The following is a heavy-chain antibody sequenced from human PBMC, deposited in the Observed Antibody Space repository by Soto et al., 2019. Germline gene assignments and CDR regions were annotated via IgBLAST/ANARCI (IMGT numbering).Heavy chain of an antibody. CDR1: NGSLSNEDY. Sequence: SETLSLTCAVSNGSLSNEDYCGWFRHPPGKGLEWIGSINQSVSPYYSPFLKSRLTISIDMSKKQFSLRLSSVTAADTAVYYCARGAPRGIIHDFDSWGQGSLVTVSS. D-gene: IGHD3-10*01. J-gene: IGHJ4*02. V-gene: IGHV4-38-2*01. CDR2: INQSVSP. CDR3: ARGAPRGIIHDFDS.